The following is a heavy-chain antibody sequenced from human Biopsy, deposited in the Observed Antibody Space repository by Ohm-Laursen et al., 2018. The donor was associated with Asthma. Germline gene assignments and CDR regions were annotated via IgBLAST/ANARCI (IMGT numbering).Heavy chain of an antibody. CDR3: ARGDSSGWSHYYFDY. D-gene: IGHD6-19*01. J-gene: IGHJ4*02. V-gene: IGHV3-53*01. CDR2: IYSGGTS. Sequence: GSLRLSCSASGFTVSRDHMSWVRQAPGKGLEWVSVIYSGGTSHTADSVRGRFTISRDFSKNTLHLQMHSLRVEDTAVYYCARGDSSGWSHYYFDYWGQGTLVTVSS. CDR1: GFTVSRDH.